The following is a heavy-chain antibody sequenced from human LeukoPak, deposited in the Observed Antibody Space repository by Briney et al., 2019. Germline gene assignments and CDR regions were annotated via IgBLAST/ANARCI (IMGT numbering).Heavy chain of an antibody. CDR2: IYHSGST. V-gene: IGHV4-38-2*02. CDR3: ARVEDCSSTSCDFNWFDP. J-gene: IGHJ5*02. CDR1: GYSISSGYY. D-gene: IGHD2-2*01. Sequence: PSETLSLTCTVSGYSISSGYYWGWIRQPPGKGLEWIGSIYHSGSTYYNPSLKSRVTISVDTSKNQFSLKLSSVTAADTAVYYCARVEDCSSTSCDFNWFDPWGQGTLVTVSS.